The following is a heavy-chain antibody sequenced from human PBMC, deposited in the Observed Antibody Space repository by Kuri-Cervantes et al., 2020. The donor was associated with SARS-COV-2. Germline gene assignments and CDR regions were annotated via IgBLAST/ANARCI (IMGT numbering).Heavy chain of an antibody. J-gene: IGHJ6*03. CDR2: INPNSGGT. D-gene: IGHD2-2*01. Sequence: ASVKVSCKASGYTFTGYYMHWVRQAPGQGLEWMGWINPNSGGTNCAQKFQGRVTMTRDTSISTAYMELSRLRSDDTAVYYCARESYCSSTSCYPDMDVWGKGTTVTVSS. CDR1: GYTFTGYY. V-gene: IGHV1-2*02. CDR3: ARESYCSSTSCYPDMDV.